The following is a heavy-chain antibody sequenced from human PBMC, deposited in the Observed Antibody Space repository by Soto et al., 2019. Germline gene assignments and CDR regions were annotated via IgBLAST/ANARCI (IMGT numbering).Heavy chain of an antibody. CDR1: GYTFAAYY. J-gene: IGHJ4*02. CDR2: INPTSGGT. V-gene: IGHV1-2*02. Sequence: QVQLVQSGAEVKKPGASVKVSCKTSGYTFAAYYIHWIRQAPGQGLEWMGWINPTSGGTVYAQNFQDRVTMTRDTSISTAYMELRRLNSDDTAVYYCSSDPDYGDYWGYFFDSWGQGTTVTVSS. CDR3: SSDPDYGDYWGYFFDS. D-gene: IGHD4-17*01.